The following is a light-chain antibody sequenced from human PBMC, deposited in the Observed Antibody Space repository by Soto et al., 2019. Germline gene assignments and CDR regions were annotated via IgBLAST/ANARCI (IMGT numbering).Light chain of an antibody. Sequence: EIVLTQSPGTLSLSAGERATLSCRASQSVSSSYLAWYQQKPGQAPRLLIFDASKRATGIPARFSGTGSGTDFTLTISSLEPEDFAVYYCQQYGTSPLTFGGGTKVDIK. J-gene: IGKJ4*01. CDR1: QSVSSSY. V-gene: IGKV3-20*01. CDR3: QQYGTSPLT. CDR2: DAS.